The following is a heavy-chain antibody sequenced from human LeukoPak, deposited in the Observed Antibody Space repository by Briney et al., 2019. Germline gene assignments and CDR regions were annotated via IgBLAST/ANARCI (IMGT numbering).Heavy chain of an antibody. D-gene: IGHD6-19*01. Sequence: GGSLRLSCAASGFSFGDCALTWVRQAPGKGLEWVSSIGSDGNKHYSESVRGRFAISRDNSKNTLFLQMSSLRAEDTALYYCASDTGYSSGWPAVYYYYGMDVWGQGTTVTVSS. CDR3: ASDTGYSSGWPAVYYYYGMDV. CDR2: IGSDGNK. J-gene: IGHJ6*02. CDR1: GFSFGDCA. V-gene: IGHV3-23*01.